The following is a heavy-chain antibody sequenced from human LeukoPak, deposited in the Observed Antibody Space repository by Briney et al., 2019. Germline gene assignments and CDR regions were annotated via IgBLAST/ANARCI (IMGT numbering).Heavy chain of an antibody. CDR1: GFTFSSYA. CDR3: ARLSAYYYGSFFYYYMDV. J-gene: IGHJ6*03. CDR2: ISGSGGST. D-gene: IGHD3-10*01. Sequence: GGSLRLSCAASGFTFSSYAMTWIRQAPGKGLEWVSSISGSGGSTDYADSVKGRFTISRDSSKNTLYLQMNRLRAEDTALYYCARLSAYYYGSFFYYYMDVWGKGTTVTVSS. V-gene: IGHV3-23*01.